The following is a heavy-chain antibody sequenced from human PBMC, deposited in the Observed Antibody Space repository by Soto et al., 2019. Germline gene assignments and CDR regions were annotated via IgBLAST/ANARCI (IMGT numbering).Heavy chain of an antibody. CDR1: GFTFSSYD. CDR3: ARGLGYCSGGSCYSDAFDI. D-gene: IGHD2-15*01. CDR2: IGTAGDT. J-gene: IGHJ3*02. V-gene: IGHV3-13*01. Sequence: GGSLRLSCAASGFTFSSYDMHWVRQATGKGLEWVSAIGTAGDTYYPGSVKGRFTISRENAKNSLYLQMNSLRAGDTAVYYCARGLGYCSGGSCYSDAFDIWGQGTMVTVSS.